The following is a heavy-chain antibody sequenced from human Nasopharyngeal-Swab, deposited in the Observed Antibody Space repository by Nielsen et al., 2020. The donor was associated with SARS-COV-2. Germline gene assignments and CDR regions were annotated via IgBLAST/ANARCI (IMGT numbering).Heavy chain of an antibody. CDR1: GFTFSDYY. V-gene: IGHV3-11*04. CDR2: ISSSGSTI. Sequence: GESLKISCAASGFTFSDYYMSWIRQAPGEGLEWVSYISSSGSTIYYADSVKGRFTISRDNAKNSLYLQMNSLRAEDTAVYYCARVEDSYGNDYWGQGTLVTVSS. J-gene: IGHJ4*02. D-gene: IGHD5-18*01. CDR3: ARVEDSYGNDY.